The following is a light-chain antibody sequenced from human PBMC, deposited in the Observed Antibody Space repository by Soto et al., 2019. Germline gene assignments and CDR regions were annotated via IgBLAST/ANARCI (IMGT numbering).Light chain of an antibody. V-gene: IGKV4-1*01. CDR3: QQYYITPLT. CDR1: QSVLYSSDNNNY. J-gene: IGKJ4*01. CDR2: WAS. Sequence: DIVMTQSPDSLAVSLGERATINCKSSQSVLYSSDNNNYLAWYQQKPGQPPQLLIYWASTRESGVPDRFSGSGPGTAFTLTISSLQAEDVAVYYCQQYYITPLTFGGGTKVDIK.